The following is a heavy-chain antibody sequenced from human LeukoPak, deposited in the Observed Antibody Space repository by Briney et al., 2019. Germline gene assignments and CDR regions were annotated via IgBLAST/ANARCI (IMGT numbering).Heavy chain of an antibody. CDR3: AYSDHFDT. J-gene: IGHJ4*02. CDR2: GDGDGSHS. Sequence: GGSLRLSCAASGFTLGNYWMHWVRHAPGKGLVWVSRGDGDGSHSTYADSVKGRFTISRDNAKNTLYLQMNRLTGEDTAVYYCAYSDHFDTWGQGTLVTVSS. CDR1: GFTLGNYW. D-gene: IGHD4-17*01. V-gene: IGHV3-74*03.